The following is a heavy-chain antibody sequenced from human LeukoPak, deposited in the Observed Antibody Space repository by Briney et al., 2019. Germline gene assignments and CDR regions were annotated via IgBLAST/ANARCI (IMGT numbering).Heavy chain of an antibody. D-gene: IGHD3-10*01. V-gene: IGHV4-4*09. CDR2: IYSSGNT. CDR3: ARTGEYSGSGPSWAFDI. CDR1: GGGIAYYY. Sequence: TLWLTCYLCGGGIAYYYWRWTQHHKGKGLEWIAWIYSSGNTDYNPSLKSRVTISLGTSNNQFSLRLTSATASDTAVYYCARTGEYSGSGPSWAFDIWGQGTMVTVSS. J-gene: IGHJ3*02.